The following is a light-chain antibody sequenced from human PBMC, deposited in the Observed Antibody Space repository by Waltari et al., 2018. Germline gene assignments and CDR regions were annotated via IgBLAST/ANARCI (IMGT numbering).Light chain of an antibody. CDR1: QSINIY. CDR3: QQSYISPPT. CDR2: FGS. J-gene: IGKJ2*01. Sequence: DIQMTQSPSSLSASVGYRVTISCRASQSINIYLNWYQQKPGKAPKVLISFGSNLESGVPSRFSGSGSGTDFTLTIRSLQLEDFATYFCQQSYISPPTFGQGTILEI. V-gene: IGKV1-39*01.